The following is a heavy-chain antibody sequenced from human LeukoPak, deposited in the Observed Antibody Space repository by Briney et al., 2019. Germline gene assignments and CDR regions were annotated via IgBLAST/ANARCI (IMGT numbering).Heavy chain of an antibody. CDR3: ARVSRPAIAADGTLYYFDY. CDR2: IIPIFGTA. J-gene: IGHJ4*02. CDR1: GCTFSSYA. D-gene: IGHD6-13*01. V-gene: IGHV1-69*13. Sequence: ASVNVSCKASGCTFSSYAISWVRQAPGQGLEWMGVIIPIFGTANYAQKFQGRVTITADESTSTAYMELSSLRSEDTAVYYCARVSRPAIAADGTLYYFDYWGQGTLVTVSS.